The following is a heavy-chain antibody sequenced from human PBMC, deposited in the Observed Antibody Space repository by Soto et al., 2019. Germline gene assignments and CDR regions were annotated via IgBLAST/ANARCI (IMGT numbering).Heavy chain of an antibody. CDR2: IYTGGST. D-gene: IGHD7-27*01. V-gene: IGHV4-30-4*01. CDR1: GGSISNVNYC. Sequence: QVQLQESGPGLVKPSETLSLTCTVSGGSISNVNYCWSWIRQSPDKGLEWIGHIYTGGSTYNNPSLKXRXTXPXXTAKNQCPLKLSSVSAADTAVYYCARGPSGDKVDDWGQGTLVTVSS. CDR3: ARGPSGDKVDD. J-gene: IGHJ4*02.